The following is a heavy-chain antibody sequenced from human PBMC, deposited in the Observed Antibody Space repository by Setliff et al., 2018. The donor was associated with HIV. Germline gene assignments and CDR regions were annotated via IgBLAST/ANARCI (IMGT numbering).Heavy chain of an antibody. J-gene: IGHJ4*02. V-gene: IGHV4-4*08. CDR2: IYTSGST. CDR3: ARWVYNSAWSLDY. Sequence: ASETLSLTCTVSGGSISSYYWSWIRQPPGKGLEWIGYIYTSGSTNYNPSLKSRVTISVDTSKNQFSLKLSSVTAADTATYYCARWVYNSAWSLDYWGQGTLVTVSS. D-gene: IGHD6-19*01. CDR1: GGSISSYY.